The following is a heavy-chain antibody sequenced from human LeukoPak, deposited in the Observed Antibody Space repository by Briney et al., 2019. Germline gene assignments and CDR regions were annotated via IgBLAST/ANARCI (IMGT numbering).Heavy chain of an antibody. CDR3: ARSPYYDSSGYPGLFDY. CDR1: GYTFTGYY. V-gene: IGHV1-2*04. J-gene: IGHJ4*02. D-gene: IGHD3-22*01. Sequence: ASVKVSCKASGYTFTGYYMHWVRQAPGQGLEWMGWINPNSGGTNYAQKFQGWVTMTRDTSITTAYMELSRLRSDDTAVYYCARSPYYDSSGYPGLFDYWGQGTLVTVSS. CDR2: INPNSGGT.